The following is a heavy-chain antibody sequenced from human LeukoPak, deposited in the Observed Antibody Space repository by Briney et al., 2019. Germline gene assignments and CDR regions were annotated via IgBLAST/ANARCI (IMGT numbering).Heavy chain of an antibody. V-gene: IGHV4-4*07. CDR2: ICTSGNT. Sequence: SETLSLTCTVSDVSISNYYWSWIRQPAGKGLEWIGRICTSGNTNYNPSLKSRVTMSVDMSKNHFSLRLSSVTAADTAVYYCARDVPYCTNGLCYVRDYYYYIDVWGKGTTVTVSS. D-gene: IGHD2-8*01. CDR1: DVSISNYY. J-gene: IGHJ6*03. CDR3: ARDVPYCTNGLCYVRDYYYYIDV.